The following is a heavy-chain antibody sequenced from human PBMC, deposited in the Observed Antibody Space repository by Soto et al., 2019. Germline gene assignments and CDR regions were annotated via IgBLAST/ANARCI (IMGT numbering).Heavy chain of an antibody. D-gene: IGHD6-19*01. CDR3: ARDVIASSSGWYDYYYYYGMDV. V-gene: IGHV3-30-3*01. CDR1: GFTFSSYA. J-gene: IGHJ6*02. CDR2: ISYDGSNK. Sequence: GGSLRLSCAASGFTFSSYAMHWVRQAPGKGLEWVAVISYDGSNKYYADSVKGRFTISRDNSKNTLYLQMNSLRAEDTAVYYCARDVIASSSGWYDYYYYYGMDVWGQGTTVTVSS.